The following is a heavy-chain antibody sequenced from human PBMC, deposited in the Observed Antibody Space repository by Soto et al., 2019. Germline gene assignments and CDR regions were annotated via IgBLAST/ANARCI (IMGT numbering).Heavy chain of an antibody. Sequence: GDSLRLSFGASGFTFPTYAMSWVRQAPGKGLEWLSRVNSDGRTYYADSVRGRFTISRDNSMNTLFLQMNSLRAEDTAVYYCAKDDAPSGGYFDYWGQGT. V-gene: IGHV3-23*01. CDR2: VNSDGRT. J-gene: IGHJ4*02. CDR3: AKDDAPSGGYFDY. CDR1: GFTFPTYA. D-gene: IGHD6-25*01.